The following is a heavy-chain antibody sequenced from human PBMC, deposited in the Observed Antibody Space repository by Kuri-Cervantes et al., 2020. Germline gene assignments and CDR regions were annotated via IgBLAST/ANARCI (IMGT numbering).Heavy chain of an antibody. CDR1: GFTVSSNY. V-gene: IGHV3-66*02. J-gene: IGHJ6*02. Sequence: GESLKISCAASGFTVSSNYMSWVRQAPGKGLEWVSVIYSGGSTYYADSVKGRFTISRDNSKNTLYLQMNSLRAEDTAVYYCARGPFMTTVTTDLLNYYYGMDVWGQGTTVTVSS. D-gene: IGHD4-17*01. CDR2: IYSGGST. CDR3: ARGPFMTTVTTDLLNYYYGMDV.